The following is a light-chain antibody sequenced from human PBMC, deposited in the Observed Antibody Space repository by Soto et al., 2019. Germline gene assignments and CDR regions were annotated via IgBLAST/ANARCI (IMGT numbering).Light chain of an antibody. V-gene: IGKV3-15*01. CDR1: QSVDIN. Sequence: EIVMTQSPATLSMSPGERAALSCRASQSVDINLAWYQQKPGQAPRLLIYSASTRATGIPARFSGSGSGTEFTLTISSLQSEDFAVYFCQQYNNWPLTFGPGTKVDI. J-gene: IGKJ3*01. CDR2: SAS. CDR3: QQYNNWPLT.